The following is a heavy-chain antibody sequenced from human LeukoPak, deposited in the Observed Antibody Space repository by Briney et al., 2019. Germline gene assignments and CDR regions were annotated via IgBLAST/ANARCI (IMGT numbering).Heavy chain of an antibody. CDR3: AKGGIAVAGTWFDP. CDR2: IRWDGGST. Sequence: GGSLRLSCAASGFTFDDYTMHWVRQAPGKGLEWVSLIRWDGGSTYYADSVKGRFTISRDNSKNSLYLQMNSLRAEDMALYYCAKGGIAVAGTWFDPWGQGTLVTVSS. D-gene: IGHD6-19*01. V-gene: IGHV3-43*01. CDR1: GFTFDDYT. J-gene: IGHJ5*02.